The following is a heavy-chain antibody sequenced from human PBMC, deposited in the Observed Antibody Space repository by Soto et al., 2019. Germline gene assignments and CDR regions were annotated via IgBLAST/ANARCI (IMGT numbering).Heavy chain of an antibody. CDR2: INSDGSHT. CDR1: GLSFNIYW. J-gene: IGHJ6*02. V-gene: IGHV3-74*01. CDR3: AGGMAGLDV. Sequence: EVQLVESGGGLVQPGGSLRLSCAASGLSFNIYWMHWVRQVPGKGLVWLARINSDGSHTIYVDSVKGRFTISRDNAKNTVFLQMGGLRDEETGVYYCAGGMAGLDVWGQGTTVTVSS.